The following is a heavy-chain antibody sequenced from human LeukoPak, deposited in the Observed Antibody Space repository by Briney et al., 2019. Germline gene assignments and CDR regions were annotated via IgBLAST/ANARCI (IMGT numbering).Heavy chain of an antibody. V-gene: IGHV3-33*01. CDR1: GFTFSNSG. CDR2: IWYDGSNK. J-gene: IGHJ3*02. Sequence: GGSLRLSCAASGFTFSNSGMHWARQAPGKGLEWVAVIWYDGSNKYYTDSVKGRFTISRDNSKNTLFLQMNSLRAEDTAVYYCAREYINSNDAFDIWGQGTMVTVS. D-gene: IGHD5-12*01. CDR3: AREYINSNDAFDI.